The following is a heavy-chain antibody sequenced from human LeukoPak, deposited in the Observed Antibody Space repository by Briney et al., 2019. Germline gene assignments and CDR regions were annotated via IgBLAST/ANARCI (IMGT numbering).Heavy chain of an antibody. CDR1: GGSISSNSYY. J-gene: IGHJ4*02. CDR3: ASARSWYSAIDY. CDR2: IYYSGST. D-gene: IGHD6-13*01. V-gene: IGHV4-39*07. Sequence: PSETLSLTCTVSGGSISSNSYYWAWIRQPPGKGLEWIGNIYYSGSTNYNPSLKSRVTISVDTSKNQFSLKLSSVTAADTAVYYCASARSWYSAIDYWGQGTLVTVSS.